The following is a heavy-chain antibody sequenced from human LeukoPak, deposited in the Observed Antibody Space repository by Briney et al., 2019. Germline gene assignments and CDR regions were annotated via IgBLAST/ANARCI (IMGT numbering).Heavy chain of an antibody. V-gene: IGHV4-30-2*01. CDR2: IYHSGST. CDR1: GGSISSGGYY. D-gene: IGHD6-6*01. J-gene: IGHJ4*02. Sequence: SETLSLTCTVSGGSISSGGYYWSWIRQPPGKGLEWIGYIYHSGSTYYNPSLKSRVTISVDRSKNQFSLKLSSVTAADTAVYYCARASMAAQGPLGAYPYYFDYWGLGTLVTVSS. CDR3: ARASMAAQGPLGAYPYYFDY.